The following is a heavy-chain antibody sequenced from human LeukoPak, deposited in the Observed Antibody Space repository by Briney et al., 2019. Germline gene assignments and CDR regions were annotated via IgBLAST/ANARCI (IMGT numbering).Heavy chain of an antibody. CDR2: IYYSGST. D-gene: IGHD5-18*01. J-gene: IGHJ5*02. CDR3: ARVGGYSYGP. CDR1: GYSISSGYY. Sequence: SETLSLTCTVSGYSISSGYYWGWIRQPPGKGLEWIGSIYYSGSTYYNPSLKSRVTISVDTSKNQFSLKLSSVTAADTAVYYCARVGGYSYGPWGQGTLVTVSS. V-gene: IGHV4-38-2*02.